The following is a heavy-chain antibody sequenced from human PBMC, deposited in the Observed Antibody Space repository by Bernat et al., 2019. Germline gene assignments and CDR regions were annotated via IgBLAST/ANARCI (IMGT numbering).Heavy chain of an antibody. D-gene: IGHD1-20*01. CDR1: GFTVSSNY. J-gene: IGHJ4*02. CDR3: ARDRYNWNY. Sequence: EVQLVESGGGLVQPGGSLRLSCAASGFTVSSNYMTWVHQAPGKGLEWVSVIYSGGSTDYADSVKGRFTISRDNSKNTLYLQMNSLRAEDTAVYYCARDRYNWNYWGQGTLVTVSS. V-gene: IGHV3-66*01. CDR2: IYSGGST.